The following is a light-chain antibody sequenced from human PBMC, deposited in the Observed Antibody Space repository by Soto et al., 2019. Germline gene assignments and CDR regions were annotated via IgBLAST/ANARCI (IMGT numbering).Light chain of an antibody. CDR2: GAS. CDR1: ENIKNY. J-gene: IGKJ1*01. CDR3: AQIYTAQWT. Sequence: DIQVTQSPSSLPASLGDRVTITCRASENIKNYLIWYQQKPGKAPKLLIYGASTLKTGVPSRFSGSGSGTHFTFTIGSLQPDDFATYYCAQIYTAQWTFGQGTRVDLK. V-gene: IGKV1-39*01.